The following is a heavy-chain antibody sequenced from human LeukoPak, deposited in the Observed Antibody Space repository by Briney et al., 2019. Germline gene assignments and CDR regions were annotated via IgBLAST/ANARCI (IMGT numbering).Heavy chain of an antibody. Sequence: GGSLRLSCAATGFTFSNYAMSGVRQAPGKGLEWVSVISRNGTHPYYIDSVRDRFTVSRDNSKNIMYLQMNSLRAEDAALYYCTTPGDSGWYNHWGQGTLVTVSS. CDR1: GFTFSNYA. CDR2: ISRNGTHP. V-gene: IGHV3-23*01. D-gene: IGHD6-19*01. J-gene: IGHJ4*02. CDR3: TTPGDSGWYNH.